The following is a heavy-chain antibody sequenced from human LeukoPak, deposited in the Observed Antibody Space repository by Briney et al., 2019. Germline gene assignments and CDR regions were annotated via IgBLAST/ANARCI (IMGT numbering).Heavy chain of an antibody. V-gene: IGHV1-18*01. CDR1: GYTLTSYG. CDR3: ARDIGFGDHGVDY. D-gene: IGHD4-17*01. Sequence: ASVKVSCKASGYTLTSYGITWVRQAPGQGLEWMGWIRGSNGDTNYAQKLQGRVTVTTDTSTSTAYMELRSLRSGDTAVYYCARDIGFGDHGVDYWGQGTLVTVSS. J-gene: IGHJ4*02. CDR2: IRGSNGDT.